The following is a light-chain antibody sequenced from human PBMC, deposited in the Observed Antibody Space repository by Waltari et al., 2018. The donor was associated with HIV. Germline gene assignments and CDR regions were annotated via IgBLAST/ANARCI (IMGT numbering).Light chain of an antibody. CDR2: GAS. J-gene: IGKJ1*01. Sequence: EIVMTQSPATLSVSPGERATLSCRAGQSVGSNLAWYQQKPGQAPRLLIYGASTRATGVPARFSGSGSGTEFTLTISSLQSEDFAVYYCQQYNNWLWTFGQGTKVEIK. CDR3: QQYNNWLWT. CDR1: QSVGSN. V-gene: IGKV3-15*01.